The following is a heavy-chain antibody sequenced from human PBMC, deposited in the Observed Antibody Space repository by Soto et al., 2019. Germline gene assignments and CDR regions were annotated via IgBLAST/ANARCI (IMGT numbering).Heavy chain of an antibody. CDR2: ISGSGGRT. CDR3: AKAEDNGGNSRPFDS. D-gene: IGHD2-21*02. V-gene: IGHV3-23*01. J-gene: IGHJ4*02. CDR1: GFPFSSYA. Sequence: GGSLRLSCVASGFPFSSYAMSWVRQTPGKGLEWVSGISGSGGRTYYADSVKGRFTISRDNSNNTLSLQMHILRVEDTAVYFCAKAEDNGGNSRPFDSWGQGTLVTVSS.